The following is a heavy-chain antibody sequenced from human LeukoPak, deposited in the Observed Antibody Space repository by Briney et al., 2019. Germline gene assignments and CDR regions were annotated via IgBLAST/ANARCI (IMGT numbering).Heavy chain of an antibody. J-gene: IGHJ3*02. V-gene: IGHV3-23*01. Sequence: PGGSLRLSCAASGFTFSSYAMSWVRQAPGKGLEWVSAISGSGGSTYYADSVKGRFTISRDNSKNTLYLQMNSLRAEDTAVYYCAKPVLLWFGEPDAFDIWGQGTMVTVSS. CDR3: AKPVLLWFGEPDAFDI. CDR1: GFTFSSYA. D-gene: IGHD3-10*01. CDR2: ISGSGGST.